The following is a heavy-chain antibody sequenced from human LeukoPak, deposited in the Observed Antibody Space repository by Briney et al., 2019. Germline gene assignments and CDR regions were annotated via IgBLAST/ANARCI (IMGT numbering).Heavy chain of an antibody. J-gene: IGHJ6*02. CDR1: GFTFSTYG. CDR3: AKCIKSYYYYGMDV. D-gene: IGHD3-10*01. V-gene: IGHV3-64D*09. CDR2: ISSNGGST. Sequence: GGSLRLSCSASGFTFSTYGMHWVRQAPGKGLEYISAISSNGGSTYYADSVKGRFTISRDNSKNTLYLQMSSLGAGDTAVYYCAKCIKSYYYYGMDVWGQGTTVTVSS.